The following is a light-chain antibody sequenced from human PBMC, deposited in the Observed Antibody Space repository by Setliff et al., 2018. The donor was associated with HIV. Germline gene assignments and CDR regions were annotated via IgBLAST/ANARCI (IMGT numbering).Light chain of an antibody. Sequence: QSVLTQPRSVSGSPGQSVTFSCTGSSSDVGAYNYVSWYQQHPGKAPKLIIYDVSKRPSGVPDRFSGSKSGDTASLTIPGLQSEDEADYYCCSYAGTYTYIFGTGTKVTVL. CDR1: SSDVGAYNY. J-gene: IGLJ1*01. V-gene: IGLV2-11*01. CDR3: CSYAGTYTYI. CDR2: DVS.